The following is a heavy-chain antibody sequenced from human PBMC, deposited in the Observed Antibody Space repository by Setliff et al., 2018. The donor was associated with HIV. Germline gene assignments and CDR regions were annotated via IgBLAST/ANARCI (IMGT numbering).Heavy chain of an antibody. CDR2: IYTSGST. CDR1: GGSITNYY. D-gene: IGHD1-26*01. J-gene: IGHJ4*02. Sequence: SETLSLTCTVSGGSITNYYWSWIRQPPGKGLQWIGYIYTSGSTNYNPSHKSRVTISVNTSKNQFSLKVSSVTAADTAVYYCARRGSYSSPETLWGQGTLVTVSS. CDR3: ARRGSYSSPETL. V-gene: IGHV4-4*09.